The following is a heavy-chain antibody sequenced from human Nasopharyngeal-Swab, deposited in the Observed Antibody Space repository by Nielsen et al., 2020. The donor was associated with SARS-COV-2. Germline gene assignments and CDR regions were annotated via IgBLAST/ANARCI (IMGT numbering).Heavy chain of an antibody. D-gene: IGHD7-27*01. CDR3: ARGTGALTLGFDN. Sequence: GGSLRLSCAASGFNFGTYDMHWVRQAPGKGLEWVAVIWYDESNKYYADSVKGRFTISRENSKSILYLQMDILRVEDSGVYYCARGTGALTLGFDNWGQGTLVIVSS. J-gene: IGHJ4*02. CDR1: GFNFGTYD. CDR2: IWYDESNK. V-gene: IGHV3-33*01.